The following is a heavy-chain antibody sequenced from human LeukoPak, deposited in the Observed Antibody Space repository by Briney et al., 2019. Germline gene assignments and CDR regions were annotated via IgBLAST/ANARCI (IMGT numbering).Heavy chain of an antibody. CDR1: GGSISSYY. Sequence: SETLSLTCTVSGGSISSYYWSWIWQPPGKGLEWIGYIYYSGSTKYNTSLKCRVTISVDPSKNQFSLKLSSVTAADTAVYYCAAGYSSGWAYGYWGQGTLVTVSS. V-gene: IGHV4-59*01. D-gene: IGHD6-19*01. J-gene: IGHJ4*02. CDR2: IYYSGST. CDR3: AAGYSSGWAYGY.